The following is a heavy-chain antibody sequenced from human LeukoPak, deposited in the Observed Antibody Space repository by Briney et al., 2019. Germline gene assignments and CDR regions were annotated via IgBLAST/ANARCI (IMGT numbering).Heavy chain of an antibody. V-gene: IGHV4-4*02. D-gene: IGHD4-11*01. J-gene: IGHJ4*02. CDR3: ARAHTSYSNYVGY. CDR1: GDSINSLDL. Sequence: PSETLFLTCTVSGDSINSLDLWSWVRQPPGKGLEWIGEINHSGSTNYNPSLKSRVTISVDTSKNQFSLKLSSVTAADTAVYYCARAHTSYSNYVGYWGQGTLVTVSS. CDR2: INHSGST.